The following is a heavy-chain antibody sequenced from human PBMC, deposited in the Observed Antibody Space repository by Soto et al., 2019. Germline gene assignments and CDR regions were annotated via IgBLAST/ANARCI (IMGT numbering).Heavy chain of an antibody. CDR2: ISSSGSTI. D-gene: IGHD5-18*01. V-gene: IGHV3-48*03. J-gene: IGHJ6*02. CDR3: ANSVSGYSYGRGDYGMDV. CDR1: GFTFSSYE. Sequence: PGGSLRLSCAASGFTFSSYEMNWVRQAPGKGLEWVSYISSSGSTIYYADSVKGRFTISRDNAKNSLYLQMNSLRAEDTAVYYCANSVSGYSYGRGDYGMDVWGQGTTVTVSS.